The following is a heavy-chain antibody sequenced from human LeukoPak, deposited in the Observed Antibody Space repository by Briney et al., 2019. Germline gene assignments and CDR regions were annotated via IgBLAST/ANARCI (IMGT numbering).Heavy chain of an antibody. CDR1: GFSFGTYA. J-gene: IGHJ4*02. Sequence: PGGSLRLSCAASGFSFGTYAMHWVRQAPGKGLEYVSAISSNGRITYYANSVKGRFTISRDNSKNILYLQMGSLRSEDTAVYYCARDRDGVTGSSGYYYEGHYWGQGTLVTVSS. CDR3: ARDRDGVTGSSGYYYEGHY. V-gene: IGHV3-64*01. D-gene: IGHD3-22*01. CDR2: ISSNGRIT.